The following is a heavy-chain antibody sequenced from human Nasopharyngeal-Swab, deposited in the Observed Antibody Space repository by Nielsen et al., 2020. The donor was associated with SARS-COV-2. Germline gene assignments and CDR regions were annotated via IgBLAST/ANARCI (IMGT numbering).Heavy chain of an antibody. CDR2: ISSSSSTI. V-gene: IGHV3-48*02. Sequence: GGSLRPPCAASGFTFNDYSMNWVRQAPGKGLEWVSYISSSSSTIYYADSVKGRFTISRDNAQNSLSLQMNSLREEDTAIYYCARASKTGAAAGLHPFGNWGQGTLVTVSS. CDR3: ARASKTGAAAGLHPFGN. D-gene: IGHD6-13*01. CDR1: GFTFNDYS. J-gene: IGHJ4*02.